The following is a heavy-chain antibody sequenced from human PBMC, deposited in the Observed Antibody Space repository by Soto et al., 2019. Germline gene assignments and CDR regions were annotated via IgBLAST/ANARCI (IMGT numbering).Heavy chain of an antibody. CDR2: IYPGDSDS. V-gene: IGHV5-51*01. Sequence: PGESLKISCKGSGFTFTSYWIAWVRQMPGKGLEWMGIIYPGDSDSSYSPSFQGQVTISADKSINTAYLHWSSLKASDTAIYYCAKHEGYRSTTTCSNFDYWGQGTLVTVSS. CDR1: GFTFTSYW. J-gene: IGHJ4*02. D-gene: IGHD2-2*01. CDR3: AKHEGYRSTTTCSNFDY.